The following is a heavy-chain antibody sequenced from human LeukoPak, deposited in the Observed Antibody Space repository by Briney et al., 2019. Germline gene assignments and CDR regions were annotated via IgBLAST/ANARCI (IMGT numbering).Heavy chain of an antibody. CDR2: IIPILGIA. CDR3: ARSPRRDGSLRDY. Sequence: SVKVSCEASGGTFSSYAISWVRQAPGQGLEWMGRIIPILGIANYAQKFQGRVTITADKSTSTAYMELSSLGSEDTAVYYCARSPRRDGSLRDYWGQGTLVTVSS. D-gene: IGHD5-12*01. CDR1: GGTFSSYA. V-gene: IGHV1-69*04. J-gene: IGHJ4*02.